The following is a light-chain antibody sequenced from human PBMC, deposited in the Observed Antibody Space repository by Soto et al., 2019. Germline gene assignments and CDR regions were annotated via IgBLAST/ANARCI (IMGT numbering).Light chain of an antibody. V-gene: IGKV1-5*03. CDR2: KAC. CDR3: QQYSDLWT. Sequence: DIQMTQSPPTLSASVGDRVTITCRASQSISSWLAWYQQKPGKAPKLLIYKACSLESGVPSRFRGSGSGTEFTLTINSLQPDDFATYYCQQYSDLWTFGQGTNVDFK. J-gene: IGKJ1*01. CDR1: QSISSW.